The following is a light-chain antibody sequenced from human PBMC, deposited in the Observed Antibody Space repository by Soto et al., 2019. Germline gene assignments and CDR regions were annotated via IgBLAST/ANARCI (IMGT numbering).Light chain of an antibody. J-gene: IGLJ1*01. Sequence: QSALTQPASVSGSPGQSITLSCTGTSSDVGGYNYVSWYQQHPGKAPKLMIYEVSNRPSGISHRFSGSKSGNTASLTISGLRAEDEADYYFSSYTRQYTPSYVFGTGTKVTVL. CDR3: SSYTRQYTPSYV. CDR1: SSDVGGYNY. CDR2: EVS. V-gene: IGLV2-14*01.